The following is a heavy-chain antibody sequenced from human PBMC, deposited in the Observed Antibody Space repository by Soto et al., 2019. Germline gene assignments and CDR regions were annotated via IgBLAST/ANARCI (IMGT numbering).Heavy chain of an antibody. CDR1: GGSISSGGYY. V-gene: IGHV4-31*03. Sequence: QVQLQESGPGLVKPSQTLSLTCTVSGGSISSGGYYWSWIRQHPGKGLEWIGYIYYSGSTYYNPSLKSRVTISEDTSKNQFSLKLSSVTAADTAVYYCARVTETVTLNYYYMDVWGKGTTVTVSS. D-gene: IGHD4-4*01. J-gene: IGHJ6*03. CDR3: ARVTETVTLNYYYMDV. CDR2: IYYSGST.